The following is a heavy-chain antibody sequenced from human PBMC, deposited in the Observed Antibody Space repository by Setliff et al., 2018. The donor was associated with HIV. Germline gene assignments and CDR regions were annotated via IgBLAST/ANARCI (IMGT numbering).Heavy chain of an antibody. CDR1: GGSINRGTYY. D-gene: IGHD2-15*01. J-gene: IGHJ4*02. CDR2: IYITGDT. Sequence: PSETLSLTCSVSGGSINRGTYYWTWIRQSAGKGLEWIGHIYITGDTNYNPSLKSRVAMSVDTSRNQFSLKLTSVTAADTAVYYCARRPIKGYGPFDSWGPGTLVTVSS. V-gene: IGHV4-61*09. CDR3: ARRPIKGYGPFDS.